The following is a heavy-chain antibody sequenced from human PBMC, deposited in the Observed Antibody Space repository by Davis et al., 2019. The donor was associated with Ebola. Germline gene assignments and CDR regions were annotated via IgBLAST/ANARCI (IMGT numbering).Heavy chain of an antibody. CDR1: GFTFSSYG. CDR3: AKDHGPTDYYGMDV. CDR2: ISYDGSNK. V-gene: IGHV3-30*18. Sequence: GGSLRLSCAASGFTFSSYGMHWVRQAPGKGLEWVAVISYDGSNKYYADSVKGRFTISRDNSKNTLYLQMNSLRAEDTAVYYCAKDHGPTDYYGMDVWGQGTTVTVSS. J-gene: IGHJ6*02. D-gene: IGHD4-17*01.